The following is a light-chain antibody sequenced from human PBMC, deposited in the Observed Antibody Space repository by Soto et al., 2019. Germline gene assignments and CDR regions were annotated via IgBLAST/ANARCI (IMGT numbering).Light chain of an antibody. CDR3: QHYAGGSRIT. CDR1: QSVSSR. Sequence: IVMTKSPGTLSLSPEEGATLSGSASQSVSSRVAWYQQKPGQAPRLLISGASSRATGIPDRFSGSGFGTDFTLTISRLEPEDFALYYCQHYAGGSRITFGQGTRLEI. CDR2: GAS. J-gene: IGKJ5*01. V-gene: IGKV3-20*01.